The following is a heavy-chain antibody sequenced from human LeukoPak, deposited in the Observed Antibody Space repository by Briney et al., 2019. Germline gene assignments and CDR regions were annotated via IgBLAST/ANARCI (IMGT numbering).Heavy chain of an antibody. CDR3: ARRLEYSGSKGVFDY. V-gene: IGHV3-66*01. D-gene: IGHD1-26*01. J-gene: IGHJ4*02. CDR2: IYSGGYT. CDR1: GSTVTTNY. Sequence: QTGGSLRLSCAASGSTVTTNYMTWVRQAPGKGLEWVSIIYSGGYTDYADSVKGRFTISRDNSKNTLDLQMNSLRAEDTAVYYCARRLEYSGSKGVFDYWGQGALVTVSS.